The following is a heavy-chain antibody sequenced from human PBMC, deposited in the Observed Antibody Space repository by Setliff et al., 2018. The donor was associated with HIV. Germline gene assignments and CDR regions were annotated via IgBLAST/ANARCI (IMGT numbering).Heavy chain of an antibody. V-gene: IGHV4-38-2*02. D-gene: IGHD6-13*01. Sequence: SETLSLTCTVSDYSISSGYFWGWIRQPPGKGLEWIGTIYHSGRTDYNPSLETRATISVDTSKNQFSLRLTSVTAADTAVYYCARHRDPPGSSWIFYYYYMDLWGAGTTVTVSS. CDR1: DYSISSGYF. CDR2: IYHSGRT. CDR3: ARHRDPPGSSWIFYYYYMDL. J-gene: IGHJ6*03.